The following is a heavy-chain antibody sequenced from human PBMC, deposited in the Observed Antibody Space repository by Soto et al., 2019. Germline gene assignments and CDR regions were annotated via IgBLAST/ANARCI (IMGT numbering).Heavy chain of an antibody. Sequence: SGFTFSSYSMSWVRQAPGKGLEWVSSISSSSSYIYYADSVKGRFTISRDNAKNSLYLQMDSLRAEDTAVYYCARGIYCSSTSCSRFDPWGQGTLVTVSS. J-gene: IGHJ5*02. D-gene: IGHD2-2*01. CDR2: ISSSSSYI. CDR1: GFTFSSYS. CDR3: ARGIYCSSTSCSRFDP. V-gene: IGHV3-21*01.